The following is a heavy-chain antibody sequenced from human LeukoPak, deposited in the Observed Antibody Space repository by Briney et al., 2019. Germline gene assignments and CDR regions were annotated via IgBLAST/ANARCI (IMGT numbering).Heavy chain of an antibody. V-gene: IGHV4-38-2*01. CDR2: SYHSGGS. Sequence: PSDTLSLTCVVSGYSISNDYYWGWIRQPPAQGLEWIGNSYHSGGSYYNPSLKSRVTILVDTSKNQFSLKLSSVTAADTAVYYCAKAGTTGIHHWFDPWGQGTLVTVSS. J-gene: IGHJ5*02. CDR1: GYSISNDYY. CDR3: AKAGTTGIHHWFDP. D-gene: IGHD1-1*01.